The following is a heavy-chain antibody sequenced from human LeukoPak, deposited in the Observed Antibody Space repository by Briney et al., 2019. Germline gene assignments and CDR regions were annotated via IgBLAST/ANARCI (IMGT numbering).Heavy chain of an antibody. CDR1: GGSISSYY. D-gene: IGHD3-3*01. CDR2: VYYSGSS. J-gene: IGHJ3*02. V-gene: IGHV4-59*05. CDR3: ARIKVVSGYLDAFDI. Sequence: PSETLSLTCTVSGGSISSYYWSWIRQPPGKGLEWIGSVYYSGSSYYSPSLKSRVTIPVDTSKNQFSLKLSSVTAADTAVYYCARIKVVSGYLDAFDIWGQGTMVTVSS.